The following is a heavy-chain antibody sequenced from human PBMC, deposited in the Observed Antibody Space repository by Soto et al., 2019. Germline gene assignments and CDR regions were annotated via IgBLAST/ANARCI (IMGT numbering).Heavy chain of an antibody. Sequence: VQLVESGGGLVQPGGSLRLSCAASGFTFSSYWMHWVRQAPGKGLVCVSRINGDGSSTSYADSVKGRFTISRDNSKNTLYLQMNSLRAEDTAVYYCTRESSRSLGYWGQGTLVTVSS. CDR3: TRESSRSLGY. D-gene: IGHD7-27*01. J-gene: IGHJ4*02. CDR1: GFTFSSYW. CDR2: INGDGSST. V-gene: IGHV3-74*01.